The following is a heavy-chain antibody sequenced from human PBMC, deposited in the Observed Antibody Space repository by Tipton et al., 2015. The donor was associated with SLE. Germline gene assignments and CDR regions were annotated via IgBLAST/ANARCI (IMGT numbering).Heavy chain of an antibody. CDR1: VYTFTSYP. CDR2: INTNTGKP. D-gene: IGHD4-17*01. V-gene: IGHV7-4-1*01. CDR3: ARVLSMTTVDAGY. J-gene: IGHJ4*02. Sequence: QSGPEVKKPGASVKVSCKASVYTFTSYPVIWVRQAPGQGLEWMGWINTNTGKPTYAQGFTGRFVFSLDTSVSTAYLQIGSLKAEDTAVYYRARVLSMTTVDAGYWGQGTLVTVSA.